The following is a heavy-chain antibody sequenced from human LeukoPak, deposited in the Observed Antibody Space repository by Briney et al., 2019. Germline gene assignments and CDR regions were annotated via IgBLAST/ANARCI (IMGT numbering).Heavy chain of an antibody. J-gene: IGHJ5*02. CDR1: GGSFSGYY. D-gene: IGHD6-19*01. V-gene: IGHV4-34*01. Sequence: SETLPLTCAVYGGSFSGYYWSWIRQPPGKGLEWIGEINHSGSTNYNPSLKSRVTISVDTSKNQFSLKLSSVTAADTAVYYCARHRLRTWLVPGWFDPWGQGTLVTVSS. CDR3: ARHRLRTWLVPGWFDP. CDR2: INHSGST.